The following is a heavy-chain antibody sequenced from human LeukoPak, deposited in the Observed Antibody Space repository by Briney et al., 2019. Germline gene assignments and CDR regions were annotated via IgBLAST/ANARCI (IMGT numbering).Heavy chain of an antibody. CDR3: ARPYCTNGVCYKYYFDY. J-gene: IGHJ4*02. CDR2: ISGSGGST. Sequence: GGSLRLSCAASGFTFSSYAMNWVRQAPGKGLEWVSAISGSGGSTYYADSVKGRFTISRDNAKNSLYLQMNSLRAEDTAVYYCARPYCTNGVCYKYYFDYWGQGTLVTVSS. CDR1: GFTFSSYA. V-gene: IGHV3-23*01. D-gene: IGHD2-8*01.